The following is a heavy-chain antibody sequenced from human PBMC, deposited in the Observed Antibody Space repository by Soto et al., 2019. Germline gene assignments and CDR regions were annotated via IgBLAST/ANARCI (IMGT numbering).Heavy chain of an antibody. CDR3: ARAHLTMIVVAPFDY. V-gene: IGHV1-3*01. D-gene: IGHD3-22*01. J-gene: IGHJ4*02. CDR2: INAGNGNT. CDR1: GYTFTSYA. Sequence: ASVKVSCKASGYTFTSYAMHWVRQAPGQRLEWMGWINAGNGNTKYSQKSQGRVTITRDTSASTAYMELSSLRSEDTAVYYCARAHLTMIVVAPFDYWGQGTLVTVSS.